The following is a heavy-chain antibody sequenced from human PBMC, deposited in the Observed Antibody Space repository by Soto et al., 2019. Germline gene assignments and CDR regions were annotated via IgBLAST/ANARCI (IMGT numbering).Heavy chain of an antibody. J-gene: IGHJ6*01. CDR3: ARGNPFNYAGFDV. Sequence: ASVKVSCKAPGYTFSDFDINWLRQAAGQGPEWMGWMNAKSGDTFSAQRLQGKFNMTWDTSLSTAYMEVGSLTSDDAAIYYCARGNPFNYAGFDVWGQGTPVTVST. V-gene: IGHV1-8*01. CDR1: GYTFSDFD. CDR2: MNAKSGDT. D-gene: IGHD3-16*01.